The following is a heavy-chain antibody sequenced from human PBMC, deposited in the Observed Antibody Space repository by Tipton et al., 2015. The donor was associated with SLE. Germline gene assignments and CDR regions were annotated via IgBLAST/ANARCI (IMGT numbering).Heavy chain of an antibody. CDR3: AKVYSESVVIGAFDI. Sequence: SLRLSCAASGFTFSSYAMSWVRQAPGKGLEGVSAISGSGGSTYYADSVKGRFTISRDNSKNTLYLQMNSLRAEDTAVYYCAKVYSESVVIGAFDIWGQGTMVTVSS. D-gene: IGHD2-21*01. CDR2: ISGSGGST. J-gene: IGHJ3*02. CDR1: GFTFSSYA. V-gene: IGHV3-23*01.